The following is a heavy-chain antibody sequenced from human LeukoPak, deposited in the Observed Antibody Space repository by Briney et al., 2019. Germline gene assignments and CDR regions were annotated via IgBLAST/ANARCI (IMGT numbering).Heavy chain of an antibody. CDR2: ISYSSGNT. CDR1: GFTFSSYA. D-gene: IGHD1-20*01. CDR3: ANNWNFDY. J-gene: IGHJ4*02. Sequence: AGSLRLSCAASGFTFSSYAMSWARQPPGKGLEWISAISYSSGNTYYADSVKGGFTISRDNSKNTLYLQMNSLRAEDTAVYYCANNWNFDYWGQGTLVTVSS. V-gene: IGHV3-23*01.